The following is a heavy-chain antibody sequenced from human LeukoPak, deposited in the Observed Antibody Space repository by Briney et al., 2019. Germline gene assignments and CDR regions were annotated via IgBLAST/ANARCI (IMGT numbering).Heavy chain of an antibody. CDR2: ISSSGTTI. D-gene: IGHD3-22*01. Sequence: PGGSLRLSCAASGFTFSSYEMNWVRQAPGKGLEWVSYISSSGTTIYSADSVKGRFTISRDNAKNSLYLQMNSLRAEDTAVYYCARLSANSSAYFFDYWGQGTLVTVSS. CDR3: ARLSANSSAYFFDY. V-gene: IGHV3-48*03. J-gene: IGHJ4*02. CDR1: GFTFSSYE.